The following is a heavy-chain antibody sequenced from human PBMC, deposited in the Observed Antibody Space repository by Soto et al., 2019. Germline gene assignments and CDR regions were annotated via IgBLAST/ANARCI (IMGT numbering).Heavy chain of an antibody. CDR1: GYSFTSYW. CDR2: IYPGDSDT. CDR3: ARHYCSGGSCYSAPNYYYYYGMDV. D-gene: IGHD2-15*01. V-gene: IGHV5-51*01. Sequence: PGESLKISCKGSGYSFTSYWIGWVRQMPGKGLEWMGIIYPGDSDTRYSPSFQGRVTISADKSISTAYLQWSSLKASDTAMYYCARHYCSGGSCYSAPNYYYYYGMDVWGQGTTVT. J-gene: IGHJ6*02.